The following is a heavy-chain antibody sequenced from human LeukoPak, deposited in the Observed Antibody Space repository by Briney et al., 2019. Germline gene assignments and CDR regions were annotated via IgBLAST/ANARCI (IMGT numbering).Heavy chain of an antibody. CDR3: ARGAPYGDYVIDY. J-gene: IGHJ4*02. V-gene: IGHV3-30-3*01. Sequence: QAGGSLRLSCAASGFTFSSYAMHWVRQAPGKGLEWVAVISYDGSNKYYADSVKGRFTISRDNSKNTLYLQMNSLRAEDTAVYHCARGAPYGDYVIDYWGQGTLVTVSS. CDR1: GFTFSSYA. D-gene: IGHD4-17*01. CDR2: ISYDGSNK.